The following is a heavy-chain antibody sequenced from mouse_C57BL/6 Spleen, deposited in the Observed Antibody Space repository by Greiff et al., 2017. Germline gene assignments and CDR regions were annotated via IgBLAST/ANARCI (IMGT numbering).Heavy chain of an antibody. D-gene: IGHD1-1*01. J-gene: IGHJ2*01. Sequence: QVQLQQSGAELMKPGASVKLSCKATGYTFTGYWIEWVKQRPGHGLEWIGEILPGSGSTNYNEKFKGKATFTADTSSNTANMQLSSLTTEDSAIYYCARCITTVGVYFDYWGQGTTLTVSS. CDR3: ARCITTVGVYFDY. V-gene: IGHV1-9*01. CDR1: GYTFTGYW. CDR2: ILPGSGST.